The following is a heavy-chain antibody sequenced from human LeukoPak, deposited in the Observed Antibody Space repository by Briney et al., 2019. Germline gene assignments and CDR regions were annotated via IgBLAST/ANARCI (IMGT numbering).Heavy chain of an antibody. Sequence: GGSLRLSCAASGFTFSSYAMSWVRQAPGKGLEWVSAISGSGGSTYYADSVKGRFTISRVNSKNTLYLQMNSLRAEAAAVYYCAKQQTMIVVVITYDYWGQGTLVTVSS. V-gene: IGHV3-23*01. CDR3: AKQQTMIVVVITYDY. CDR1: GFTFSSYA. D-gene: IGHD3-22*01. J-gene: IGHJ4*02. CDR2: ISGSGGST.